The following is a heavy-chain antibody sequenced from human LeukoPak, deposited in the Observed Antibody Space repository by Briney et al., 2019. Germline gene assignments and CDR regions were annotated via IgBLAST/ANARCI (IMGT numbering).Heavy chain of an antibody. Sequence: SGGSLRLSCAASGFTFSSYTRNWVRQAAGKGLEWASSISPSGHSTWHADSVKGRFTISRDNAKNSVYLQMTNLRVDDTAVYYCGRDFLGESGAGGPWGQGILVTVSS. J-gene: IGHJ5*02. CDR1: GFTFSSYT. CDR2: ISPSGHST. D-gene: IGHD3-10*01. V-gene: IGHV3-21*01. CDR3: GRDFLGESGAGGP.